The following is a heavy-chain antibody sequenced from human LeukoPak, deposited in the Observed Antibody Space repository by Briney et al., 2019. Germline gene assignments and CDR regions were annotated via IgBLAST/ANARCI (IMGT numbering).Heavy chain of an antibody. CDR3: TSSPERPYYYYYGMDF. D-gene: IGHD1-1*01. J-gene: IGHJ6*02. V-gene: IGHV3-73*01. CDR1: GFTFSGSA. Sequence: GGSLRLSCAASGFTFSGSAMHWVRQASGKGLEWVGRIRSKANSYATAYAASVKGRFTISRDDSKNTAYLQMNSLKTEDTAVYYCTSSPERPYYYYYGMDFWGQGTTVTVSS. CDR2: IRSKANSYAT.